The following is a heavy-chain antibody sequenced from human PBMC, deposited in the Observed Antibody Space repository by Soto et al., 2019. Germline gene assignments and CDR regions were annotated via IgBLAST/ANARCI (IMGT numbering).Heavy chain of an antibody. CDR3: ARDMIARGWSPYYYGMDV. D-gene: IGHD3-22*01. CDR2: INPNSGGT. V-gene: IGHV1-2*02. CDR1: GYTFTGYY. J-gene: IGHJ6*02. Sequence: ASVKVSCKASGYTFTGYYMHWVRQAPGQGLEWMGWINPNSGGTNYAQKFQGRVTMTRDTSISTAYMELSRLRSDDTAVYYCARDMIARGWSPYYYGMDVWGQGTTVTVSS.